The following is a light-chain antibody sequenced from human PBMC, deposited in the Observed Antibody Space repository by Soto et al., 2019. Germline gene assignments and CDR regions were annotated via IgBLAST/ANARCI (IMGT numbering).Light chain of an antibody. J-gene: IGLJ3*02. CDR1: SSDVGSYNL. CDR2: EVS. Sequence: QSVLTQPASVSGSPGQSITISCTGTSSDVGSYNLVSWYQQHPGKAPKLMIYEVSKRPSGVSNRFSGSKSGNTASRTISGLQAEDEADYYCCSCAGSSTFVFGGGTKLTVL. V-gene: IGLV2-23*02. CDR3: CSCAGSSTFV.